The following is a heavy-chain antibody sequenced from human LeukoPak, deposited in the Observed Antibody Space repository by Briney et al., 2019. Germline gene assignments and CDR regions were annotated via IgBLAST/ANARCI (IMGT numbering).Heavy chain of an antibody. D-gene: IGHD2-2*01. CDR2: VYHSGTT. V-gene: IGHV4-38-2*01. CDR3: ARSLSTAGIDF. J-gene: IGHJ4*02. Sequence: SETLSLTCAVSGYSISTGRYWGWIRQPPGKGLEWIGSVYHSGTTYYNPSLKSRLTISVDTSNNQFSLNLRSVTAADTAVYYCARSLSTAGIDFWGRGTLVTVSS. CDR1: GYSISTGRY.